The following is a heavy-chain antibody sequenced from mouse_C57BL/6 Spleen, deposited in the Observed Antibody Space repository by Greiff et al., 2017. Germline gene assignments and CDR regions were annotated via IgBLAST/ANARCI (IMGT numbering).Heavy chain of an antibody. Sequence: EVMLVESGGGFGGPGGSLKLSCAASGFTFSDYGMHWVRQAPEKGLEWVAYISSGSSTIYYADTVKGRFTISRDNAKNTLFLQMTSLRSEDTAMYYCARWDVYFDYWGQGTTLTVSS. V-gene: IGHV5-17*01. CDR1: GFTFSDYG. D-gene: IGHD4-1*01. CDR2: ISSGSSTI. J-gene: IGHJ2*01. CDR3: ARWDVYFDY.